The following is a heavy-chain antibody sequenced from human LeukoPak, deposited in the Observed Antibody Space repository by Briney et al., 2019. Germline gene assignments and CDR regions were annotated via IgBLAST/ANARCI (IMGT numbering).Heavy chain of an antibody. CDR2: IFNSGSP. V-gene: IGHV4-31*03. Sequence: SQTLSLTCSVSGASIGSAGYSWSWIRQNPEKGLEWIGHIFNSGSPYYNPSLKSRVTFSVDKSKNQFSLELTSVTAADTAVYYCCGSGYWGQGTLVTVSS. D-gene: IGHD3-10*01. CDR3: CGSGY. J-gene: IGHJ4*02. CDR1: GASIGSAGYS.